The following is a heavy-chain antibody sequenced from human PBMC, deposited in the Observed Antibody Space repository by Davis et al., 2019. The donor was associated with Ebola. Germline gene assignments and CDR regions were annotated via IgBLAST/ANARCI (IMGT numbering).Heavy chain of an antibody. CDR2: ISSSSSTI. V-gene: IGHV3-48*02. J-gene: IGHJ6*02. Sequence: GESLKISCAASGFTFSSYSMNWVRRAPGKGLEWVSYISSSSSTIYYADSVKGRFTISRDNAKNSLYLQMNSLRDEDTAVYYCATSKGSYYYYGMDVWGQGTTVTVSS. CDR3: ATSKGSYYYYGMDV. CDR1: GFTFSSYS.